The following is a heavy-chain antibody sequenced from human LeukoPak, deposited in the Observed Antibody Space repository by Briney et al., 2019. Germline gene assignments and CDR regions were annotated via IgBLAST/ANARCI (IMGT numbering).Heavy chain of an antibody. D-gene: IGHD5-12*01. J-gene: IGHJ4*02. CDR3: ASGGYSGYAFDY. Sequence: SETLSLTCTVSGGSISSFYWSWLRQPPGKGLQWIGYIYYSGITRYNPSLKSRVTISVDTSKNQFSLKLSSVTAADTAVYYCASGGYSGYAFDYWGQGILVTVSS. V-gene: IGHV4-59*01. CDR2: IYYSGIT. CDR1: GGSISSFY.